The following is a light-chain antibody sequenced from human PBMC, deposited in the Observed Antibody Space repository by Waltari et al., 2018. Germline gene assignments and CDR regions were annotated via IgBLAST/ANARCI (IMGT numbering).Light chain of an antibody. CDR1: SSDVGAYNY. CDR3: SSSTSSSTLV. CDR2: EVR. V-gene: IGLV2-14*01. Sequence: QSALTQPASVSGSPGQSITISCTGTSSDVGAYNYVSWYQQHPGKAPTLMISEVRNRPAGVSNRFSGSESGHTASLTISGLQAEDEADYYCSSSTSSSTLVFGGGTKLTVL. J-gene: IGLJ3*02.